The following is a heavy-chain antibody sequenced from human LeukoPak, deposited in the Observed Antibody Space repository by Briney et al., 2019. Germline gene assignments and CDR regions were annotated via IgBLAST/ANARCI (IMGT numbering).Heavy chain of an antibody. CDR2: TVSEIDGGTT. Sequence: PGGSLRLPCAASGFTFNYAWMSWVRQVPGKGLEWVGRTVSEIDGGTTDYAAPVKGRFTISRDDSKSTLYLQMNSLKIEDTAVYYCTTDEDWNYARKDVWGHGATVIVSS. CDR3: TTDEDWNYARKDV. D-gene: IGHD1-7*01. CDR1: GFTFNYAW. J-gene: IGHJ6*02. V-gene: IGHV3-15*04.